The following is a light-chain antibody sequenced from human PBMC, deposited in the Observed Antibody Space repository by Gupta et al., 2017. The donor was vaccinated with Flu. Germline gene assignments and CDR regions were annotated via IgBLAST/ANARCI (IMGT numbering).Light chain of an antibody. J-gene: IGKJ5*01. Sequence: PATLSLSPGERATLSCRASQTVVRFLVWYQQKPGQAPRLLMSDASTRATGIPARFGGSGSGTDFTLTISSLEPEDLAVYFCQQGEDWPMTFGQGTRLEIK. CDR3: QQGEDWPMT. V-gene: IGKV3-11*01. CDR1: QTVVRF. CDR2: DAS.